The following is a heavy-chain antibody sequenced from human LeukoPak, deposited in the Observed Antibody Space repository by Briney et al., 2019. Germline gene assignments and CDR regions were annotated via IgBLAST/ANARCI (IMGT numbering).Heavy chain of an antibody. CDR3: ARDLSGDPSVSYGMDV. D-gene: IGHD4-17*01. CDR1: GFTFSSYA. Sequence: GGSLRLSCAASGFTFSSYAMHWVRQAPGKGLEWVAVISYDGSNKYYADSVKGRFTISRDNSKNTLYLQMNSLRAEDTAVYYCARDLSGDPSVSYGMDVWGQGTTVIVSS. CDR2: ISYDGSNK. J-gene: IGHJ6*02. V-gene: IGHV3-30-3*01.